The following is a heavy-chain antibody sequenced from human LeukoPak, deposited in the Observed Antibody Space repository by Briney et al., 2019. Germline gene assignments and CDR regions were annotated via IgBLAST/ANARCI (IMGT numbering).Heavy chain of an antibody. CDR1: GHTVTGYD. D-gene: IGHD2-2*01. CDR2: INPYSGGT. J-gene: IGHJ4*02. CDR3: ASAAVSSSCSSTTCSHYFDY. V-gene: IGHV1-2*02. Sequence: ASVKVSCKASGHTVTGYDIHSLRQAAGQRLGWRGWINPYSGGTNYAQKFQGRVTLTRDTSINTAYMQLSSLRSDDTAVYYCASAAVSSSCSSTTCSHYFDYWGQGSLVTVSS.